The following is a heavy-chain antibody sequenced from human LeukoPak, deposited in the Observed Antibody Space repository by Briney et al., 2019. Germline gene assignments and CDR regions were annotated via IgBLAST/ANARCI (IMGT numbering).Heavy chain of an antibody. CDR2: IIPIFGTA. CDR3: ASEGRYSGSYYDY. V-gene: IGHV1-69*06. J-gene: IGHJ4*02. CDR1: GGTFSSYA. Sequence: SVKVSCRASGGTFSSYAISWVRQAPGQGLEWMGGIIPIFGTANYAQKLQGRVTITADNSTSTAYMELSSLRSEDTAVYYCASEGRYSGSYYDYWGQGTLVTVSS. D-gene: IGHD1-26*01.